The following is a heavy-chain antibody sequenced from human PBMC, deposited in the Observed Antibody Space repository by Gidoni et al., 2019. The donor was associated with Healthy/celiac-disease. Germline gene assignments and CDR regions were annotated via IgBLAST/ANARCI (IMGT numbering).Heavy chain of an antibody. Sequence: EVQLVESGGGVVRPGGSLRLPCAASGFTFGDYGMSWGRQAPGKGLEWVSGINWNGGSTGYADSVKGRFTISRDNAKNSLYLQMNSLRAEDTALYYCARDAIDRVIAAPLGDWGQGTLVTVSS. V-gene: IGHV3-20*04. CDR1: GFTFGDYG. CDR3: ARDAIDRVIAAPLGD. D-gene: IGHD6-25*01. J-gene: IGHJ4*02. CDR2: INWNGGST.